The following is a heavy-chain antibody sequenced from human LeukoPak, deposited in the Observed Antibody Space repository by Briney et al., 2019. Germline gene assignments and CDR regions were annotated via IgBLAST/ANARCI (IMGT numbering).Heavy chain of an antibody. CDR3: AKDSAYDILTGYYVAGFDY. CDR2: ISGSGGST. D-gene: IGHD3-9*01. J-gene: IGHJ4*02. Sequence: GGSLRLSCAASGFTFSSYGMSWVRQAPGKGLEWVSAISGSGGSTYYADSVKGRFTISRDNSKNTLYLQMNSLRAEDTAVYYCAKDSAYDILTGYYVAGFDYWGQGTLVTVSS. CDR1: GFTFSSYG. V-gene: IGHV3-23*01.